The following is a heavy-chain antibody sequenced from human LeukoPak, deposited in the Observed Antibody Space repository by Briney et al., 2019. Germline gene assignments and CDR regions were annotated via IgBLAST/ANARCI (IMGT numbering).Heavy chain of an antibody. V-gene: IGHV5-51*01. CDR1: GYSFTSYW. Sequence: GESLKISCKGSGYSFTSYWIGWVRQMPGKGLEWMGIIYPGDSDTRYSPSFQGQVTISADKSITTAYPQWSSLKASDTATYYCARESGYSSGWYPYWGQGTLVTVSS. D-gene: IGHD6-19*01. J-gene: IGHJ4*02. CDR2: IYPGDSDT. CDR3: ARESGYSSGWYPY.